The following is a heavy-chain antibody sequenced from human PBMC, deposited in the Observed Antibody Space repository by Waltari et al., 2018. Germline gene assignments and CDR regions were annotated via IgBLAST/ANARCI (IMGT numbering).Heavy chain of an antibody. Sequence: EVQLVESGGGLVQPGGSLRLSCAASGFTFSSYWMSWVRQAPGKGLEWVANIKQDGSEKYYVDTVKCRFTISRDNAKNSLYLKMNSRRAEDTAVYYCARGEGYDFWSGYLLGYYYYGMDVWGQGTTVTVSS. CDR3: ARGEGYDFWSGYLLGYYYYGMDV. J-gene: IGHJ6*02. V-gene: IGHV3-7*01. CDR1: GFTFSSYW. D-gene: IGHD3-3*01. CDR2: IKQDGSEK.